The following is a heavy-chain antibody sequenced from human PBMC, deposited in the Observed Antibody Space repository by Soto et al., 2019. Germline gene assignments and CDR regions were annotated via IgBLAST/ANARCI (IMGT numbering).Heavy chain of an antibody. CDR2: IYWDDDK. J-gene: IGHJ4*02. CDR3: AHRRDDKYYYDSSGYSGEYFDY. V-gene: IGHV2-5*02. CDR1: GFSLSTSGVG. Sequence: SGPTLVNPTQTLTLTCTFSGFSLSTSGVGVGWIRQPPGKALEWLALIYWDDDKRYSPSLKSRLTITKDTSKNQVVLTMTNMDPVDTATYYCAHRRDDKYYYDSSGYSGEYFDYWGQGTLVTVSS. D-gene: IGHD3-22*01.